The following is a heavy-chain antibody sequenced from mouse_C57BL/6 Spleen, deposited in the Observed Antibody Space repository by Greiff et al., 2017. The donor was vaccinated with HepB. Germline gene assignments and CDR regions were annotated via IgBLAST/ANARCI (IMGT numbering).Heavy chain of an antibody. V-gene: IGHV1-5*01. D-gene: IGHD1-1*01. J-gene: IGHJ3*01. Sequence: EVQLQQSGTVLARPGASVKMSCKTSGYTFTSYWMHWVKQRPGQGLEWIGAIYPGNSDTSYNQKFKGKAKLTAVTSASTAYMELSSLTNEDSAVYYCTRIYYYGSSYPWFAYWGQGTLVTVSA. CDR3: TRIYYYGSSYPWFAY. CDR2: IYPGNSDT. CDR1: GYTFTSYW.